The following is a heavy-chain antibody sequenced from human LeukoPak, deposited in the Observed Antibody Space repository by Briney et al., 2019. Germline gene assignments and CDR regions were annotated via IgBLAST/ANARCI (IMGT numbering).Heavy chain of an antibody. CDR3: ARLGVASTIDH. CDR2: IYYSGTT. CDR1: GDSISSTGYY. D-gene: IGHD2-15*01. V-gene: IGHV4-39*01. Sequence: SETLSLTCNVSGDSISSTGYYWGWIRQPPGKGLEWIGSIYYSGTTYYNPSLKSRVTISLDTSKNRFSLKLSSVTAADTAVFYCARLGVASTIDHWGQGTLVTVSS. J-gene: IGHJ4*02.